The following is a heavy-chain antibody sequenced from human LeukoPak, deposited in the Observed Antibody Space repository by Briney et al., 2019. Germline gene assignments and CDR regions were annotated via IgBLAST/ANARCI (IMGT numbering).Heavy chain of an antibody. D-gene: IGHD3-22*01. J-gene: IGHJ4*02. CDR3: ARDLDYYDSSGYYGGY. V-gene: IGHV1-2*02. CDR2: INPNSGGT. CDR1: GYTFTGYY. Sequence: GASVKVSCKASGYTFTGYYMHWVRQAPGQGPEWMGWINPNSGGTNYAQKFQGRVTMTRDTSISTAYMELSRLRSDDTAVYYCARDLDYYDSSGYYGGYWGQGTLVTVSS.